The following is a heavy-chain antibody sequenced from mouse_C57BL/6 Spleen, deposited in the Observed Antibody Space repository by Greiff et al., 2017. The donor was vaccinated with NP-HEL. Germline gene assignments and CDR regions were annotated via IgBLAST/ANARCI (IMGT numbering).Heavy chain of an antibody. Sequence: QVQLQQSGAELVMPGASVKLSCKASGYTFTSYWMHWVKQRPGQGLEWIGEIDPSDSYTNYNQKFKGKSTLTVDKSSSTAYMQLSSLTSEDSAVYYCARGLYECAYWGQGTLVTVSA. CDR1: GYTFTSYW. J-gene: IGHJ3*01. CDR2: IDPSDSYT. CDR3: ARGLYECAY. D-gene: IGHD2-3*01. V-gene: IGHV1-69*01.